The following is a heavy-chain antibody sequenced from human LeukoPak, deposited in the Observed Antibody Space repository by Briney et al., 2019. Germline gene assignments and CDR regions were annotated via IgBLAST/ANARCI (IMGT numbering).Heavy chain of an antibody. D-gene: IGHD6-19*01. J-gene: IGHJ4*01. Sequence: SQTLSLTCAISGDSVSRNSAAWNSIRQSPSRGLERLESKYYKTKLHKDYAVSVNNQQTINQDPSKNQFYLQLNSVPHEDTAGYFCARDLLWHSSGRIPFDGWGQGTLVTVSS. CDR3: ARDLLWHSSGRIPFDG. CDR1: GDSVSRNSAA. CDR2: KYYKTKLHK. V-gene: IGHV6-1*01.